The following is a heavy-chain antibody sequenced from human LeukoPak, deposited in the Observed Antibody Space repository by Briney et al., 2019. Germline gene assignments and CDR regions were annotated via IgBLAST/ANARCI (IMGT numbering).Heavy chain of an antibody. Sequence: HTGGSLRLSCAASGFTFSNYWMSWVRQAPGKGLEWVATIHQHGNEKYFVDSVRGRFTSSRDNAKNPLYLQMSSLRAEDTAVYYCATLNGPLFEYWGQGTLVTVSS. CDR3: ATLNGPLFEY. CDR2: IHQHGNEK. V-gene: IGHV3-7*01. CDR1: GFTFSNYW. J-gene: IGHJ4*02. D-gene: IGHD2-8*01.